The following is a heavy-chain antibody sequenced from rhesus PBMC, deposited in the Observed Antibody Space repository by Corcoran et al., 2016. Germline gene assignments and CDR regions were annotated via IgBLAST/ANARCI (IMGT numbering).Heavy chain of an antibody. CDR2: IYGNSART. V-gene: IGHV4-169*01. D-gene: IGHD6-31*01. J-gene: IGHJ2*01. CDR3: ARYDGSGWYYWYFDL. Sequence: QLQLQESGPGLVKPSETLSVTCAVSGGSISSSYWSWIRQAPGKGLEWIGYIYGNSARTTYNPSLKTRVTISQDTSKNQFSLKLSSVTAADTAVYYCARYDGSGWYYWYFDLWGPGTPITISS. CDR1: GGSISSSY.